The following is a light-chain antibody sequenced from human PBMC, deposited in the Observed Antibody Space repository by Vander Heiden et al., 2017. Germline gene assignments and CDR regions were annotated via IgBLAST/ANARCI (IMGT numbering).Light chain of an antibody. V-gene: IGKV1-5*03. CDR2: KES. CDR3: RQYNHYPWT. CDR1: QSISNW. J-gene: IGKJ1*01. Sequence: TWTPSTRSASVVDRVTITCRASQSISNWLAWYQQKPGKAPKLLIYKESILETGVPARFSGSGSGSEFTLTISSLQAEDVAPYYCRQYNHYPWTFGQGTKVEI.